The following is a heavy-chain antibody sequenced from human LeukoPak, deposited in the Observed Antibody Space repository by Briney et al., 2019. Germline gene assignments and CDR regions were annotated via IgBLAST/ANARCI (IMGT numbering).Heavy chain of an antibody. D-gene: IGHD6-13*01. Sequence: PGGSLRLSCAASGFTFSSYWMHWVRQAPGKGLVWVSRINSDGSSTSYADSVKGRFTISRDNAKNTLYLQMNSLRAEDTAVYYCARGQQLVQGWFDPWGQGTLVIVSS. CDR1: GFTFSSYW. CDR2: INSDGSST. J-gene: IGHJ5*02. V-gene: IGHV3-74*01. CDR3: ARGQQLVQGWFDP.